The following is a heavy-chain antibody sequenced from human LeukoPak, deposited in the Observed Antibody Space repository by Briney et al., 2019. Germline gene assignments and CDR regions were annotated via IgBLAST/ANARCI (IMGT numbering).Heavy chain of an antibody. CDR1: GFTFSSYA. CDR2: ISYDGSNK. CDR3: AREDTGTTGFGFDY. V-gene: IGHV3-30*04. Sequence: GGSLRLSCAASGFTFSSYAMHWVRQAPGKGLEWVAVISYDGSNKYYADSVKGRFTISRDNSKNTLYLQMNSLRAEDTAVYYCAREDTGTTGFGFDYWGQGTLVTVSS. J-gene: IGHJ4*02. D-gene: IGHD1-1*01.